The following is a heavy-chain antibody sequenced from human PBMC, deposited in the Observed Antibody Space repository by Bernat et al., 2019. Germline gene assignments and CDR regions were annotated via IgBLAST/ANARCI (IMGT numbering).Heavy chain of an antibody. V-gene: IGHV3-23*01. CDR1: GFTFSSHA. J-gene: IGHJ4*02. D-gene: IGHD5-12*01. Sequence: EVQLLESGVGLVQPGGSLRLSCAASGFTFSSHAMTWVRQSSGKGLEWVSAITESGGCTYYADSVKGRFTISRDNSKNTLYLQVNSLKAADTAVYYWARDSPVATLWGPATLVTVSS. CDR3: ARDSPVATL. CDR2: ITESGGCT.